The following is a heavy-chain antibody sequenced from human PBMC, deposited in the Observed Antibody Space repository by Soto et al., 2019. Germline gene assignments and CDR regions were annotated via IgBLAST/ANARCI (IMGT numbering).Heavy chain of an antibody. Sequence: ASVKVSCKTSGFTFTTYSLSWVRQAPGQGLEWMGWIIPSNERTTYSQTLQGRVTMTTDTSTSTAYMELRSLKSDDTAVYYCAGLRGYVSSCPDSWGQGTLVTVSS. CDR2: IIPSNERT. CDR1: GFTFTTYS. V-gene: IGHV1-18*01. CDR3: AGLRGYVSSCPDS. D-gene: IGHD6-6*01. J-gene: IGHJ4*02.